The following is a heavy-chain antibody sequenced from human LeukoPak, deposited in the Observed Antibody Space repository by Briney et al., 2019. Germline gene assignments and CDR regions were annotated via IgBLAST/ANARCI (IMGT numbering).Heavy chain of an antibody. V-gene: IGHV3-9*01. Sequence: PGRSLRLSCVASGFIFEDYVMYWVRQRPGKGLEWVSAITWNSAIVAYADSVKGRFTVSRDNSKNSLYLQLDSLTVEDTAFYYCATGGAATHWGRGTLVTVSS. CDR2: ITWNSAIV. CDR1: GFIFEDYV. J-gene: IGHJ1*01. CDR3: ATGGAATH. D-gene: IGHD2-15*01.